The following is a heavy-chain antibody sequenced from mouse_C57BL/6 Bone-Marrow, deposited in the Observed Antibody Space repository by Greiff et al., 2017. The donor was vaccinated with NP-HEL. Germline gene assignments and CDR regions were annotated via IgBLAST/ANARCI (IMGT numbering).Heavy chain of an antibody. V-gene: IGHV5-17*01. Sequence: EVNVVESGEGLVKPGGSLKLSCAASGFTFSDYGMHWVRQAPEKGLEWVAYLSSGSSTIYYAATVKGRFTISRDNAKNTLFLQMTSMRSEDTAMYYCARGDWDQGYWGQGTTLTVSS. D-gene: IGHD4-1*01. J-gene: IGHJ2*01. CDR3: ARGDWDQGY. CDR1: GFTFSDYG. CDR2: LSSGSSTI.